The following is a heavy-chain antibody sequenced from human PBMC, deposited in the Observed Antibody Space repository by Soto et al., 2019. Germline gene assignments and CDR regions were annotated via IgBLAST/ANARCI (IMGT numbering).Heavy chain of an antibody. J-gene: IGHJ4*02. CDR2: IYYSGST. V-gene: IGHV4-30-4*01. CDR3: ARVKGLMYYFDY. D-gene: IGHD2-8*01. CDR1: GGSISSGDYY. Sequence: PSETLSLTCTVSGGSISSGDYYWSWIRQPPGKGLEWIGYIYYSGSTYYNPSLKSRVTISVDTSKNQFSLKLSSVTAADTAVYYCARVKGLMYYFDYWGQGTLVTVSS.